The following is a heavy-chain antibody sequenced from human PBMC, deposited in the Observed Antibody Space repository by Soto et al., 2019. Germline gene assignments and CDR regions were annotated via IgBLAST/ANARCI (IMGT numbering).Heavy chain of an antibody. D-gene: IGHD3-22*01. J-gene: IGHJ4*02. V-gene: IGHV3-30-3*01. CDR2: ISYDGSTK. Sequence: QVQLVESGGGVVQPGRSLRLSCAASGFTFSSYAMHWVRQAPGKGLEWVAVISYDGSTKYYADSVKGRFTISRDNSKNTLYLQMNSLRAEDTAVYYCARGSITMIVVVTGFDYWGQGTLVTVSS. CDR1: GFTFSSYA. CDR3: ARGSITMIVVVTGFDY.